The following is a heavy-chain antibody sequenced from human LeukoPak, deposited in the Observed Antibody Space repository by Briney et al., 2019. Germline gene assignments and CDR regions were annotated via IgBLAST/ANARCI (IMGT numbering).Heavy chain of an antibody. J-gene: IGHJ4*02. CDR3: AREGYCSGGSCPYYFDY. D-gene: IGHD2-15*01. Sequence: GGSLRLSCAASGFTFSSYSRNWVRQAPGKGLEWVSSISSSSSYIYYADSVKGRFTISRDNAKNSLYLQMNSLRAEDTDVYYCAREGYCSGGSCPYYFDYWGQGTLVTVSS. V-gene: IGHV3-21*01. CDR1: GFTFSSYS. CDR2: ISSSSSYI.